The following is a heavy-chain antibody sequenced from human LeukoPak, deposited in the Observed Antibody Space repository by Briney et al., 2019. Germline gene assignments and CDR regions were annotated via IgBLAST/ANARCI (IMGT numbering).Heavy chain of an antibody. CDR2: ISYDGSNK. CDR3: AKDGPFYDSSGYYFNYFDY. J-gene: IGHJ4*02. Sequence: PGGSLRLSCAASGFTFSSYAMHWVRQAPGKGLEWVAVISYDGSNKYYADSVKGRFTISRDNSKNTLYLQMNSLRAEDTAVYYCAKDGPFYDSSGYYFNYFDYWGQGTLVTVSS. CDR1: GFTFSSYA. D-gene: IGHD3-22*01. V-gene: IGHV3-30*04.